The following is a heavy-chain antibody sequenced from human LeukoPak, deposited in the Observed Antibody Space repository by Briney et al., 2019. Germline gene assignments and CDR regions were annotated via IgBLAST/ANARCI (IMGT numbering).Heavy chain of an antibody. CDR1: GGSFSGYY. D-gene: IGHD3-22*01. Sequence: SETLSLTCAVYGGSFSGYYWSWIRQPPGKGLEWIGEINHSGSTNYNPSLKSRVTISVDTSKNQFSLKLSSVTAADTAVYYFARVGDYDSSGYIIDYWGQGTLVTVSS. V-gene: IGHV4-34*01. CDR2: INHSGST. CDR3: ARVGDYDSSGYIIDY. J-gene: IGHJ4*02.